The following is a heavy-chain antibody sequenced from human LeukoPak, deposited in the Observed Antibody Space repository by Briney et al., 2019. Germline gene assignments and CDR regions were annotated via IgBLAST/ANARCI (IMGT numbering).Heavy chain of an antibody. CDR1: GYSISSGYY. D-gene: IGHD2-8*01. J-gene: IGHJ4*02. Sequence: PSETLSLTCTVSGYSISSGYYWGWIRQAPGKRLEWIGNIFHAGRTYYNPSLQSRVTISVDTSKNQFSLNLASVTAADTAIYYCARDHPHQYDINSYLVYWGQGIMVTVSS. CDR3: ARDHPHQYDINSYLVY. CDR2: IFHAGRT. V-gene: IGHV4-38-2*02.